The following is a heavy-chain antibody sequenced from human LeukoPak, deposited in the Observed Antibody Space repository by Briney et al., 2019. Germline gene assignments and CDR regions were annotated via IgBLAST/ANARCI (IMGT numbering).Heavy chain of an antibody. V-gene: IGHV4-38-2*02. Sequence: SETLSLTCTVSAYSISSGYYWGWIRQPPGKGLEWIGSIYHSGSTYYNPSLKSRVTISVDTSKNQFSLKLSSVTAADTAVYYCARDLVSGYDLGWYYFDYWGQGTLVTVSS. D-gene: IGHD5-12*01. CDR1: AYSISSGYY. J-gene: IGHJ4*02. CDR2: IYHSGST. CDR3: ARDLVSGYDLGWYYFDY.